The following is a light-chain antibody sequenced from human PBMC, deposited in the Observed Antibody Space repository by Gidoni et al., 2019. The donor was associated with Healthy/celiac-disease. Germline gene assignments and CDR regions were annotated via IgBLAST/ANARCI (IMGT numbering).Light chain of an antibody. J-gene: IGKJ1*01. V-gene: IGKV1-5*01. CDR2: DAS. CDR3: QQYNSYSRT. Sequence: PSTLSASVGDRVTITCRASQSISSWLAWYQQKPGKAPKLLIYDASSLESGVPSRFSGSGSGTEFTLTISSLQPDDFATYYCQQYNSYSRTFGQGTKVEIK. CDR1: QSISSW.